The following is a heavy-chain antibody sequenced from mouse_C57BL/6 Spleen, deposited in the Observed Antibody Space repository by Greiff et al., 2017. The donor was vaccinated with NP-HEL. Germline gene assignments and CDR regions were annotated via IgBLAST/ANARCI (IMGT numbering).Heavy chain of an antibody. CDR3: ARLGFYYGSSGYYFDY. J-gene: IGHJ2*01. CDR2: INPNNGGT. CDR1: GYTFTDYN. D-gene: IGHD1-1*01. Sequence: EVQLQQSGPELVKPGASVKIPCKASGYTFTDYNMDWVKQSHGKSLEWIGDINPNNGGTIYNQKFKGKATLTVDKSSSTAYMELRSLTSEDTAVYYCARLGFYYGSSGYYFDYWGQGTTLTVSS. V-gene: IGHV1-18*01.